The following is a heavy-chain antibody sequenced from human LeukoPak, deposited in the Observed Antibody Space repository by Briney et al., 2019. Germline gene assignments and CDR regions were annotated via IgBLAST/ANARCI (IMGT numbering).Heavy chain of an antibody. D-gene: IGHD1-1*01. J-gene: IGHJ5*02. Sequence: SETLSLTCAVYGGSFSGYYWSWIRQPPGKGLEWIGYIYYSGSTNYNPSLKSRVTISVDTSKNQFSLKLSSVTAADTAVYYCASTKYNWNDEWWFDPWGQGTLVTVSS. CDR3: ASTKYNWNDEWWFDP. V-gene: IGHV4-59*01. CDR2: IYYSGST. CDR1: GGSFSGYY.